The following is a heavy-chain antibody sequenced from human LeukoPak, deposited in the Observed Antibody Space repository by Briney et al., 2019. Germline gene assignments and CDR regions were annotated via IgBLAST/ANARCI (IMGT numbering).Heavy chain of an antibody. CDR1: GYTFTSYY. Sequence: ASVKVSCKASGYTFTSYYMHWVRQAPGQGLEWMGIINPSGGSTSYAQKFQGRVTITRDTSTSTVYMELSSLRSEDTAVYYCASSPFGVVIPSIWGQGTMVTVSS. CDR3: ASSPFGVVIPSI. CDR2: INPSGGST. J-gene: IGHJ3*02. D-gene: IGHD3-3*01. V-gene: IGHV1-46*03.